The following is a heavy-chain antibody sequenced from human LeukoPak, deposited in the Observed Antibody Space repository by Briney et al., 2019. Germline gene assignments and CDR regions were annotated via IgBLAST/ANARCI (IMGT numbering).Heavy chain of an antibody. J-gene: IGHJ3*01. CDR2: IWYDGSNK. V-gene: IGHV3-33*01. Sequence: GGSLRLSCAASGFTFSSYGMHWVRQAPCQELEWVAVIWYDGSNKYYADSVKGRFTISRDNSKNTLYLQMNSLRAEDTAVYYCARGGVGQHLGYWGQGTKVTVSS. CDR3: ARGGVGQHLGY. D-gene: IGHD3-16*01. CDR1: GFTFSSYG.